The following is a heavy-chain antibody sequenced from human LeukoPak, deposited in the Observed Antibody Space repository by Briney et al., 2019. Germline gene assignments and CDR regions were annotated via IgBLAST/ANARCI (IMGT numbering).Heavy chain of an antibody. D-gene: IGHD6-13*01. CDR3: AREDVVAAAGTAY. CDR2: IYTSGST. Sequence: SETLSLTCTVSGGSISSGSYYWSWIRQPAGKGLEWIGRIYTSGSTNYNPSLKSRVTISVDTSKNQFSLKLSSVTAADTAVYYCAREDVVAAAGTAYWGQGTLVAVSS. CDR1: GGSISSGSYY. J-gene: IGHJ4*02. V-gene: IGHV4-61*02.